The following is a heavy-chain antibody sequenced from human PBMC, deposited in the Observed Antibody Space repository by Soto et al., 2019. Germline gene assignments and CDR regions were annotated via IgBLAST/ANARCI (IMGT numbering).Heavy chain of an antibody. Sequence: GESLKISCKGSGYSFTSYWIGWVRQMPGKGLEWMGIISPGDSDTRYSPSFQGQVTMSADKSISTAYLQWGSLKASDTAIYYCARLGYCSSTSCRHFDFWGQGTLVTVSS. CDR3: ARLGYCSSTSCRHFDF. CDR2: ISPGDSDT. J-gene: IGHJ4*02. V-gene: IGHV5-51*01. CDR1: GYSFTSYW. D-gene: IGHD2-2*01.